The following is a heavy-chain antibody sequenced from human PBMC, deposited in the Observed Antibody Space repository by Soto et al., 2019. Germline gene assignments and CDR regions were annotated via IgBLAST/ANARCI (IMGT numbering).Heavy chain of an antibody. J-gene: IGHJ4*02. CDR2: IIPIFGTA. V-gene: IGHV1-69*13. CDR3: ARDGHSYGFFGLFDY. Sequence: ASVKVSCKASGGTFSSYAISWVRQAPGQGLEWMGGIIPIFGTANYAQKFQGRVTITADESTSTAYMELSSLRSEDTAVYYCARDGHSYGFFGLFDYWGQGTLVTVSS. D-gene: IGHD5-18*01. CDR1: GGTFSSYA.